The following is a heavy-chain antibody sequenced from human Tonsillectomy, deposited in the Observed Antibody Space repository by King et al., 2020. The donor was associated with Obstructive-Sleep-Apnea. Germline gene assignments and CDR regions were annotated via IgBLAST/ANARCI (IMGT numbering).Heavy chain of an antibody. Sequence: LQLQESDSGLVKPSQTLSLTCAVSVGSIISGGYSWNWFRRPPGKGLEWMVYIYDSGGTDYRPSLKSRVTISGDRPKNQFSLRRNFVTAADTAVYYCARALDYGGHYFDYWGQGTLVPVSS. J-gene: IGHJ4*02. CDR1: VGSIISGGYS. V-gene: IGHV4-30-2*01. CDR3: ARALDYGGHYFDY. CDR2: IYDSGGT. D-gene: IGHD4-23*01.